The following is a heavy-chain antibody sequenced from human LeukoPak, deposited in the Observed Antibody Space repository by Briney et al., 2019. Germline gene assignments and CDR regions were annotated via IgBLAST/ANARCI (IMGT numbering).Heavy chain of an antibody. CDR3: ARYYGSSGFDIIDG. D-gene: IGHD5-12*01. CDR2: INHSGST. V-gene: IGHV4-34*01. J-gene: IGHJ6*03. CDR1: GGSFSGYY. Sequence: SETLSLTCAVYGGSFSGYYWSWIRQPPGKGLEWIGEINHSGSTNYNPSLKSRVTISVDTSKNQFSLKLSSVTAADTAVYYCARYYGSSGFDIIDGWGKGTTVPVS.